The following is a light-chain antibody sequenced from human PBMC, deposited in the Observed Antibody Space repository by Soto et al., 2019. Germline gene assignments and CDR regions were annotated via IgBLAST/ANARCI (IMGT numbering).Light chain of an antibody. CDR1: STDIGSYNL. CDR3: GSRRSGNRFI. CDR2: ETT. J-gene: IGLJ2*01. V-gene: IGLV2-23*01. Sequence: QSALTQPASVSGSPGQSVTIFCTGTSTDIGSYNLVSWYQQPPGKAPRLLIYETTKRPSGVSNRFSGSKSGSAASLTISGLQAEDEAEYNCGSRRSGNRFIFGGGTQLTVL.